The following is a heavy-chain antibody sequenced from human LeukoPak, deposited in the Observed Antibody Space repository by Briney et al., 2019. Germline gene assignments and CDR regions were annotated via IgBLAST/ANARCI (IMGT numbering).Heavy chain of an antibody. V-gene: IGHV3-21*01. CDR3: ARDKIVGATYLDY. D-gene: IGHD1-26*01. CDR1: GFTFSSYS. CDR2: ISSTSYI. J-gene: IGHJ4*02. Sequence: GGSLRLSCAVSGFTFSSYSMNWVRQAPGKGLEWVSSISSTSYIYYADSVKGRFTISRDNAKNSLYLQMNSLRAEDTAVYYCARDKIVGATYLDYWGQGTLVTVSS.